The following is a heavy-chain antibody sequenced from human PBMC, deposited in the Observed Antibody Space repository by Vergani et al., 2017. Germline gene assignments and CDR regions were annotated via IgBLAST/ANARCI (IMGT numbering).Heavy chain of an antibody. Sequence: QVQLQESGPGLVKPSQTLSLTCTVSGGSISSYYWSWIRQPPGKGLEWIGYIYYSGSTNYNPSLKSRVTISVDTSKNQFSLKLSSVTAADTAVYYCARGRGCSGGSCYRGWFDPWGQGTLVTVSS. CDR3: ARGRGCSGGSCYRGWFDP. J-gene: IGHJ5*02. V-gene: IGHV4-59*01. CDR1: GGSISSYY. D-gene: IGHD2-15*01. CDR2: IYYSGST.